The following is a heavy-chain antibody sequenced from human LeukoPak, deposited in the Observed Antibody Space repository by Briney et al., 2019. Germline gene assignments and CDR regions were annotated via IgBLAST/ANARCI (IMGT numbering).Heavy chain of an antibody. V-gene: IGHV4-34*01. CDR3: AKTLRGYSYGALYYFDY. CDR1: GGSFSGYY. J-gene: IGHJ4*02. CDR2: INHSGST. D-gene: IGHD5-18*01. Sequence: PSETLSLTCAVYGGSFSGYYWSWIRQPPGKGLEWIGEINHSGSTNYNPSLKSRVTVSVDTSKNQFSLKLSSVTAADTAVYYCAKTLRGYSYGALYYFDYWGQGTLVTVSS.